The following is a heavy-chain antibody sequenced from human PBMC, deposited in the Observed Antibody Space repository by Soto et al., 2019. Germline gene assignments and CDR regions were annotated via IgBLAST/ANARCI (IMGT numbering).Heavy chain of an antibody. CDR1: GYTFTSYA. CDR3: ARERISVYDILTGYLGY. CDR2: INAGNGNT. D-gene: IGHD3-9*01. V-gene: IGHV1-3*01. J-gene: IGHJ4*02. Sequence: ASVKVSCKASGYTFTSYAMHWVRQAPGQRLEWMGWINAGNGNTKYSQKFQGRVTITRDTSASTAYMELSSLRSEDTAVYYCARERISVYDILTGYLGYWGQGTLVTVSS.